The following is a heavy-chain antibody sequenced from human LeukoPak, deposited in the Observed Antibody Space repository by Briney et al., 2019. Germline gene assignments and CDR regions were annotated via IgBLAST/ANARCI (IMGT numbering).Heavy chain of an antibody. CDR1: GFTFSSYS. CDR3: ASRRGGGDTFHI. CDR2: ISSSSSYI. V-gene: IGHV3-21*01. Sequence: GGSLRLSCAAYGFTFSSYSMNWVRQAPGKGLEWVSSISSSSSYIYYADSVKGRFTISRDNAKNSLYLQMNSLRAEDTAVYFCASRRGGGDTFHIWGQGTMVTVSS. J-gene: IGHJ3*02. D-gene: IGHD3-16*01.